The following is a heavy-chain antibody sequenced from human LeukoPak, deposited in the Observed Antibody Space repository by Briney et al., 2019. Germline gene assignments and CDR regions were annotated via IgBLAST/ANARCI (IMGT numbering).Heavy chain of an antibody. Sequence: GGSRRLSCAPSGFPFRDYYMSWIRRAPGKGLEGVSYISSSGSTIYYADSVKGRFTISRDNAKNSLYLQTNSLRAEDTAVYYCARGRDGYNYYPDYWGQGTLVTVSS. V-gene: IGHV3-11*04. D-gene: IGHD5-24*01. J-gene: IGHJ4*02. CDR2: ISSSGSTI. CDR1: GFPFRDYY. CDR3: ARGRDGYNYYPDY.